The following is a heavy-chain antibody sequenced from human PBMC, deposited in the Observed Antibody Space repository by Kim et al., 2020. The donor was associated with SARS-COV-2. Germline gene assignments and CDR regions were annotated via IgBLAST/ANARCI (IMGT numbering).Heavy chain of an antibody. CDR2: IIPIFGTA. J-gene: IGHJ6*02. V-gene: IGHV1-69*13. Sequence: SVKVSCKASGGTFSSYAISWVRQAPGQGLEWMGGIIPIFGTANYAQKFQGRVTITADESTSTAYMELSSLRSEDTAVYYCVVPAANTNSYYYYGMDVWGQRTTVTVS. CDR1: GGTFSSYA. CDR3: VVPAANTNSYYYYGMDV. D-gene: IGHD2-2*01.